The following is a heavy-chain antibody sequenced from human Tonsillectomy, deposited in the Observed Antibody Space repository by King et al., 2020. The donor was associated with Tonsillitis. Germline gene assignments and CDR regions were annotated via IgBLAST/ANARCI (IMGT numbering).Heavy chain of an antibody. J-gene: IGHJ5*02. CDR2: ISGNGGST. CDR3: AKARAEMTTVTRGWFDP. V-gene: IGHV3-23*04. CDR1: GFTFSSYA. Sequence: VQLVESGGGLVQPGGSLRLSCVASGFTFSSYAMSWVRQAPGKGLEWVSVISGNGGSTYYADSVKGRFTISRDMSKNTLLLQMNSLRVEDTAGYYCAKARAEMTTVTRGWFDPWGQGTLVTVSS. D-gene: IGHD4-17*01.